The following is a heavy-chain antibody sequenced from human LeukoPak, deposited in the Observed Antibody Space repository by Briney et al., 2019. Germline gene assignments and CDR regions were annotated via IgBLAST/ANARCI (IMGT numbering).Heavy chain of an antibody. D-gene: IGHD2-2*01. CDR1: GFTFSGSA. CDR2: IRSKANSYAT. V-gene: IGHV3-73*01. J-gene: IGHJ4*02. CDR3: TSKRYAPFDY. Sequence: GGSLRLSCAASGFTFSGSAMHWVRQAFGKGLEWVGRIRSKANSYATAYAASGKGRFTIARDDSKNTEYLQMNSLKTEDTAVYYCTSKRYAPFDYWGQGTLVTVSS.